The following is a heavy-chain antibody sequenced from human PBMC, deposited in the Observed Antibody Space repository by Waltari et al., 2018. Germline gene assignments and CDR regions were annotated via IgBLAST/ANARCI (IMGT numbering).Heavy chain of an antibody. J-gene: IGHJ6*02. CDR3: ARGNVGRYFGDSKGSYYGMDV. CDR2: IDHRGSS. V-gene: IGHV4-34*01. CDR1: GGSFSGYY. Sequence: QVQLQQWGAGLLKPSETLSLTCAVYGGSFSGYYWSRVRPPPGKGLEWIGEIDHRGSSNYNPSLKSRVTVSVDASKKQFSLKLSSVTAADTAVYYCARGNVGRYFGDSKGSYYGMDVWGQGTTVTVSS. D-gene: IGHD3-10*01.